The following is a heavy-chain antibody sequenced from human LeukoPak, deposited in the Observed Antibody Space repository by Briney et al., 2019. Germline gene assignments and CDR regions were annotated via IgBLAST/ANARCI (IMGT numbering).Heavy chain of an antibody. CDR2: MNPVSGNA. D-gene: IGHD6-13*01. J-gene: IGHJ4*02. V-gene: IGHV1-8*01. CDR3: ARAPMGAAALY. Sequence: ASVKVSCKASGYTFTNFDINWVRQAPGQGLEWMGWMNPVSGNAGSAQRFQGRVTLTRDTSISTAYMELSSLRSDDTAFYYCARAPMGAAALYWGQGTLVTVSS. CDR1: GYTFTNFD.